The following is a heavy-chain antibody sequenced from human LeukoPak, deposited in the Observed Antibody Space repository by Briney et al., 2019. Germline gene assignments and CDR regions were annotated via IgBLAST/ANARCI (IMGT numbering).Heavy chain of an antibody. J-gene: IGHJ4*02. CDR2: IPYDGSNK. CDR3: AKDGGGSCFPDY. Sequence: GGSLRLSCAASGFTFSSYGMHWVRQAPGKGLEWVAVIPYDGSNKYYADSVKGRFTISRDNSKNTLYLQMNSLRAEDTAVYYCAKDGGGSCFPDYWGLGTLVTVSS. V-gene: IGHV3-30*18. D-gene: IGHD2-15*01. CDR1: GFTFSSYG.